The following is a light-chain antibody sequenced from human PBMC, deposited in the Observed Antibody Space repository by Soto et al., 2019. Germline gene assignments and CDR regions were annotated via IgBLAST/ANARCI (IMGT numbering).Light chain of an antibody. CDR2: LGS. CDR1: QSLLHSKGYEC. Sequence: DIVLTQSPLSLPVTPGEPASISCKSSQSLLHSKGYECSYWYLQKPGQSPQLLISLGSIRASGVPDRFSGSGSGTDFALKISRVDAEDVGIYYCMQALQTPPTFGQGTKVEI. V-gene: IGKV2-28*01. J-gene: IGKJ1*01. CDR3: MQALQTPPT.